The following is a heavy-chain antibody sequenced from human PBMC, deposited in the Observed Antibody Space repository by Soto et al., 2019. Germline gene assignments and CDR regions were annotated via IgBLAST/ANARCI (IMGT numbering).Heavy chain of an antibody. V-gene: IGHV4-39*01. D-gene: IGHD2-2*01. CDR1: GGSLSSSINN. J-gene: IGHJ6*02. CDR2: SYYSGIT. Sequence: WETLSLTCIVSGGSLSSSINNWGWNGQSPGKGLEWIGSSYYSGITHYNPSLKSRVTISLDTSKHLFSLKLGSVTAADTAMYFCASPPSHYSFAIDVWGQGTQVTVSS. CDR3: ASPPSHYSFAIDV.